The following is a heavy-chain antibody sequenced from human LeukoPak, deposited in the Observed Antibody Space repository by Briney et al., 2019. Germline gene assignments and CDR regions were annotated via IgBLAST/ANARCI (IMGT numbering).Heavy chain of an antibody. CDR2: ISYDGSNK. D-gene: IGHD3-22*01. Sequence: GGYLRLSCAASGFTFNTYTMHWVRQAPGKGLEWVALISYDGSNKYFADSVRGRFTISRDNSMDTLYLQMNSLRAEDTAVYYCARVADHYDSSGYPYDAFDIWGQGTMVTVSS. V-gene: IGHV3-30*04. CDR3: ARVADHYDSSGYPYDAFDI. J-gene: IGHJ3*02. CDR1: GFTFNTYT.